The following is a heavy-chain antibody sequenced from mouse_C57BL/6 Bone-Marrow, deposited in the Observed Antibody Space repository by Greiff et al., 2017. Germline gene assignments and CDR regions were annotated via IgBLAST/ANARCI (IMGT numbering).Heavy chain of an antibody. CDR2: ISNLAYSI. Sequence: EVQLVESGGGLVQPGGSLKLSCAASGFTFSDYGMAWVRQAPRKGPEWVAFISNLAYSIYYAATVTGRFTISRENAKNTLYLEMSSLRSEDTAMYYCARPLSYTPFAYWGQGTLVTVSA. V-gene: IGHV5-15*01. D-gene: IGHD2-12*01. CDR1: GFTFSDYG. CDR3: ARPLSYTPFAY. J-gene: IGHJ3*01.